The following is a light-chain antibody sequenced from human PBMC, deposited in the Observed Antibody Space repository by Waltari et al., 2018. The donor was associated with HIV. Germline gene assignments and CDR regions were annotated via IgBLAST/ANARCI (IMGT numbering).Light chain of an antibody. CDR2: DVS. V-gene: IGLV2-14*03. CDR3: ESYTSTSVWV. Sequence: QSALTQPASVSGSPGQSITISCTGSSNAVGGYNYVPWYQQHPGKAPRLMIYDVSTRPSGVSDRFSGSKSGDTASLTISGLQPEDEADYYCESYTSTSVWVFGGGTRLTVL. J-gene: IGLJ3*02. CDR1: SNAVGGYNY.